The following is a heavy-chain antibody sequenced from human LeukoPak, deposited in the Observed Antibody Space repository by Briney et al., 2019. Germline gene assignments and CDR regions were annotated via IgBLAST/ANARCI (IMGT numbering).Heavy chain of an antibody. CDR1: GYTFTSYY. D-gene: IGHD3-9*01. CDR3: ARDAQPTDILTGYFAY. J-gene: IGHJ4*02. Sequence: ASVKVSCKASGYTFTSYYMHWVRQAPGQGFEWMGIINPSGGSTSYAQKFQGRVTMTRDTSTSTVYMELSSLRSEDTAVYYCARDAQPTDILTGYFAYWGRGTLVTVSS. CDR2: INPSGGST. V-gene: IGHV1-46*01.